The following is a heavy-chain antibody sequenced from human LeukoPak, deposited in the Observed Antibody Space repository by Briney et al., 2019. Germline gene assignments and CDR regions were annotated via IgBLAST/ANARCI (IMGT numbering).Heavy chain of an antibody. Sequence: ASVKVSCKASGGTFSSYAISWVRQAPGQGLEWMGGIIPIFGTANYAQKFQGRVTITTDESTSTAYMELSSLRSEGTAVYYCARVYGVDTAMVGYYYYMDVWGKGTTVTVSS. J-gene: IGHJ6*03. D-gene: IGHD5-18*01. CDR1: GGTFSSYA. CDR3: ARVYGVDTAMVGYYYYMDV. V-gene: IGHV1-69*05. CDR2: IIPIFGTA.